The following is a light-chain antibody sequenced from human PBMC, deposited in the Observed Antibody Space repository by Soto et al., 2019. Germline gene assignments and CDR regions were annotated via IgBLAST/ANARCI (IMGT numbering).Light chain of an antibody. Sequence: QSVLTQPPSASGTPGQGVTISCSGSGSNIGSNTVDWYQQLPGSAPKLLIHNNNRRTSGVPDRFSGSKSVASASLAISGLQPEDEADYYCAAWDDSLNGYVFGAGTKLTVL. CDR3: AAWDDSLNGYV. V-gene: IGLV1-44*01. CDR2: NNN. CDR1: GSNIGSNT. J-gene: IGLJ1*01.